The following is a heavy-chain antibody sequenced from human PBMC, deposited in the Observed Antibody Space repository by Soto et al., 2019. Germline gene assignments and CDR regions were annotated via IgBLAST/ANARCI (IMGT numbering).Heavy chain of an antibody. V-gene: IGHV4-4*07. CDR3: ARPRGSYFGMDV. CDR2: IYTSGTT. Sequence: PSETLSLTCTVSVDSISNYYWSWIRQPAGKGLEWIGRIYTSGTTYYNPSLKSRVTMSVDTSKNQLSLKLGSVTAADTAMYYCARPRGSYFGMDVCGQGTTITVSS. CDR1: VDSISNYY. J-gene: IGHJ6*02.